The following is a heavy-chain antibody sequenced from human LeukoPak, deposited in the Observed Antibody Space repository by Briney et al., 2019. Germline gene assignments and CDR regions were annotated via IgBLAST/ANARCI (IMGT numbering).Heavy chain of an antibody. D-gene: IGHD3-22*01. J-gene: IGHJ4*02. V-gene: IGHV3-23*01. CDR2: ITSSGGST. Sequence: GGSLRLSCAASGFTFRTYAMSWVRQAPGKGLEWVSAITSSGGSTYVDSVKGRFTISRDNSKNTLYLQVNSLRAEDTAVYYCAKRYYYDNSGLWDSWGQGTLVTVSS. CDR1: GFTFRTYA. CDR3: AKRYYYDNSGLWDS.